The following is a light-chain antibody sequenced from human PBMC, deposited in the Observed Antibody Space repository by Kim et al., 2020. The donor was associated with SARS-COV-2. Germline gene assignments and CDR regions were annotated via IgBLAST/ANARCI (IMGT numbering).Light chain of an antibody. CDR3: QQYNNWPRT. V-gene: IGKV3-15*01. CDR1: QYVSNN. CDR2: SMS. Sequence: SVSPGQRVTLSCMASQYVSNNLAWYQQKPGQPPRPLIYSMSTRATGVPDRFSGSGSGIDFTLTINSLQSEDFAAYYCQQYNNWPRTFGQGTKVEI. J-gene: IGKJ1*01.